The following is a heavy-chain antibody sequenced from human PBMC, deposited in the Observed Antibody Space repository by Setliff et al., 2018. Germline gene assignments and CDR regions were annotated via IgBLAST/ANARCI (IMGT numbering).Heavy chain of an antibody. J-gene: IGHJ4*02. CDR2: IKDSGST. CDR1: GGSFSGYY. Sequence: PSETLSLTCAVYGGSFSGYYWSWIRQPPGKGLEWIGEIKDSGSTNYNPSLKSRVTISVDTSENQFSLRLNSVTAADTAVYYCARLWISYESNTYFYPKYFDFWGQGTLVTVSS. D-gene: IGHD3-22*01. V-gene: IGHV4-34*01. CDR3: ARLWISYESNTYFYPKYFDF.